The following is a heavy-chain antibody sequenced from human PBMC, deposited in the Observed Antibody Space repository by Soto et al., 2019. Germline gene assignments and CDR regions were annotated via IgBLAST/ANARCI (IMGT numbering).Heavy chain of an antibody. V-gene: IGHV1-3*01. CDR2: INAGNGNT. J-gene: IGHJ4*02. D-gene: IGHD3-3*01. CDR3: AREFPLEWLLEEPPFDY. Sequence: GASVKVSCKDSGYTFTSYAMHWVRQAPGQRLEWMGWINAGNGNTKYSQKFQGRVTITRDTSASTAYMELSSLRSEDTAVYYCAREFPLEWLLEEPPFDYWGQGTLVTVSS. CDR1: GYTFTSYA.